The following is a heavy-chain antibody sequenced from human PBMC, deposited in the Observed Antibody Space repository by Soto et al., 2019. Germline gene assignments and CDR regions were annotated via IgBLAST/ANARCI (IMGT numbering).Heavy chain of an antibody. CDR2: IYYSGTT. J-gene: IGHJ4*02. Sequence: SETLSLTCTVSGGSISSGGYYWSWIRQHPGKGLEWIGYIYYSGTTYYNPSLKSRLTMSVDTSKNHFSLNLSSVTAADTAVYYWARRTGSSTYYFDYWGQGARVTVAS. D-gene: IGHD6-6*01. CDR1: GGSISSGGYY. V-gene: IGHV4-39*02. CDR3: ARRTGSSTYYFDY.